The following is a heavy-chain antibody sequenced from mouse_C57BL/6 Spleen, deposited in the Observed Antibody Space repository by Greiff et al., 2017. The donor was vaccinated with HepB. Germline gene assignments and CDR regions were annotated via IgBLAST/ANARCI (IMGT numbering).Heavy chain of an antibody. CDR1: GFTFSSYA. D-gene: IGHD2-2*01. J-gene: IGHJ3*01. CDR2: ISDGGSYT. Sequence: EVHLVESGGGLVKPGGSLKLSCAASGFTFSSYAMSWVRQTPEKRLEWVATISDGGSYTYYPDNVKGRFTISRDNAKNNLYLQMSHLKSEDTAMYYCARGVTTAWFAYWGQGTLVTVSA. CDR3: ARGVTTAWFAY. V-gene: IGHV5-4*01.